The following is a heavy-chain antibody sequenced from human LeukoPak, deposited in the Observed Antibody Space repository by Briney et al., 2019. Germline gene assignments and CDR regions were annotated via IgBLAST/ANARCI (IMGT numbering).Heavy chain of an antibody. CDR3: ARADGTTSGTNAFDV. J-gene: IGHJ3*01. CDR2: ISTYTGRA. CDR1: GYRFNVYD. D-gene: IGHD1-26*01. Sequence: ASVKVSCKTSGYRFNVYDILWVRQAPGHGLDYVGWISTYTGRANYAQKFQGRVSVITDTSTSTAYLELTNLTSSDTGLYYCARADGTTSGTNAFDVWGLGTMVTVAS. V-gene: IGHV1-18*01.